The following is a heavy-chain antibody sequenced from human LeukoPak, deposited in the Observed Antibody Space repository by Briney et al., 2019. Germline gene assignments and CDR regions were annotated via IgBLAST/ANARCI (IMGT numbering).Heavy chain of an antibody. J-gene: IGHJ4*02. CDR3: ARRAVAENYFDY. Sequence: NPSETLSLTCTVSVGSITSYYGSWIRQPPGKGLEWLGYIYSSGSTTYNPSLKSRVTISVDTSKNQFSLKLTSVTAADTAVYYCARRAVAENYFDYWGQGTLVTNSS. D-gene: IGHD6-19*01. V-gene: IGHV4-59*08. CDR1: VGSITSYY. CDR2: IYSSGST.